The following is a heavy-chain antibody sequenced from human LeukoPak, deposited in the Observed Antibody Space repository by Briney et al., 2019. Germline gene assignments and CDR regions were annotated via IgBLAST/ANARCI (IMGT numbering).Heavy chain of an antibody. V-gene: IGHV4-39*01. CDR1: GFTFSNYA. J-gene: IGHJ4*02. CDR3: ARQRGGGGIVVVPAAISLDY. Sequence: GSLRLSCAASGFTFSNYAMEWVRQPPGKGLEWIGSIYYSGSTYYNPSLKSRVTISVDTSKNQFSLKLSSVTAADTAVYYCARQRGGGGIVVVPAAISLDYWGQGTLVTVSS. CDR2: IYYSGST. D-gene: IGHD2-2*02.